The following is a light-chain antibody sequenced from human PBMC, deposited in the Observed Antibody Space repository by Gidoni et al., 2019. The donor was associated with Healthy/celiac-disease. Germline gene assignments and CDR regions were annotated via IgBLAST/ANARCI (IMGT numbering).Light chain of an antibody. CDR1: QSISSW. CDR3: QQYNSYSYT. J-gene: IGKJ2*01. CDR2: KAS. Sequence: DIRVTQSPSTLSASVGDRVTITCRASQSISSWLAWYQQKAGKAPKLLIYKASNLPSGVPSRFSGGGSGTDFTLTISSLQPGVFATYCCQQYNSYSYTFGQGTKVEIK. V-gene: IGKV1-5*03.